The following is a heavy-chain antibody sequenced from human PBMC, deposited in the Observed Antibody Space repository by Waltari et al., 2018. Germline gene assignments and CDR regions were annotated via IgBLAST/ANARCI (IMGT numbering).Heavy chain of an antibody. J-gene: IGHJ4*02. Sequence: QVQLVESGGGVVQPGRSLRLSCAASGFTFSSYAMPWVPQAPGKGLEWVAVISYDGSNKYYADSVKGRFTISRDNSKNTLYLQMNSLRAEDTAVYYCARDYYDSSGHPSDLGYWGQGTLVTVSS. CDR2: ISYDGSNK. D-gene: IGHD3-22*01. V-gene: IGHV3-30*01. CDR1: GFTFSSYA. CDR3: ARDYYDSSGHPSDLGY.